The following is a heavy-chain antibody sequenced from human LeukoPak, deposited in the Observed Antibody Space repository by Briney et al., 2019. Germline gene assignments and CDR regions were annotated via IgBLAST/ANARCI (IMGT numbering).Heavy chain of an antibody. CDR1: GFTFSSYA. CDR2: ISGSGGST. D-gene: IGHD3-9*01. V-gene: IGHV3-23*01. Sequence: GGLRLSCAASGFTFSSYAMSWVRQAPGKGLEWVSAISGSGGSTYYADSVKGRFTIPRDNSKNTLYLQMNSLRAEDTAVYYCAKAPYYDILTGDWFDPWGQGTLVTVSS. CDR3: AKAPYYDILTGDWFDP. J-gene: IGHJ5*02.